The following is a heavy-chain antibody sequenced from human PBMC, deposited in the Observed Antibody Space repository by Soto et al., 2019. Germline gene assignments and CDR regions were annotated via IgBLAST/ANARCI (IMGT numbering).Heavy chain of an antibody. CDR3: ARRYGSAIAY. CDR1: GGSISSYY. CDR2: IYYSGST. Sequence: PSETLSLTCTVSGGSISSYYWSWIRQPPGKGLEWIGYIYYSGSTNYNPSLKSRVTISVDTSKNQFSLKLSSVTAADTAVYYCARRYGSAIAYWGQGTLVTAPQ. V-gene: IGHV4-59*08. J-gene: IGHJ4*02. D-gene: IGHD1-26*01.